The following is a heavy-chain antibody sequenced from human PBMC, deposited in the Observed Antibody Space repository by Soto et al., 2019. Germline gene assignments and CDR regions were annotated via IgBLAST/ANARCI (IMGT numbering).Heavy chain of an antibody. D-gene: IGHD6-13*01. CDR2: ISSSSSYI. V-gene: IGHV3-21*01. CDR1: GFTFSSYS. CDR3: ARDLSSSWYSDWFDP. J-gene: IGHJ5*02. Sequence: PGGSLRLSCAASGFTFSSYSMNWVRQAPGKGLEWVSSISSSSSYIYYADSVKGRFTISRDNAKNSLYLQMNSLRAEDTAVYYCARDLSSSWYSDWFDPWGQGTLVTVSS.